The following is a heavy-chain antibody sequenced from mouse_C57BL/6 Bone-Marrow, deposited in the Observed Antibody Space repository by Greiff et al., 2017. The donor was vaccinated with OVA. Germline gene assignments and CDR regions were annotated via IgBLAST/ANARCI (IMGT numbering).Heavy chain of an antibody. J-gene: IGHJ2*01. Sequence: QVQLQQPGAELVRPGSSVKLSCKASGYTFTSYWMDWVKQRPGQGLEWIGNIYPSDTETHYNQKFKNKATLTVDKSSIKTYIQLSSLTYEDSAVYYCANDYWGQGTTLTVSS. V-gene: IGHV1-61*01. CDR3: ANDY. CDR1: GYTFTSYW. CDR2: IYPSDTET.